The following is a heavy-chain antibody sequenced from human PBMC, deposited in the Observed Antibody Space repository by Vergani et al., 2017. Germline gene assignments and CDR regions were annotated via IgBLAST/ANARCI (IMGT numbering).Heavy chain of an antibody. CDR1: VFDFSSYI. V-gene: IGHV3-48*01. CDR3: AREYSSTSGRAFDF. J-gene: IGHJ3*01. D-gene: IGHD2-2*01. CDR2: VSTGTKSQ. Sequence: QLVESVGGWVQPGGSLRLSCVVSVFDFSSYIMNWVRQPPGKGLEWVSFVSTGTKSQSYAESVKGRFTISRDSAKNSLYLQMDSLRAEDTAVYYCAREYSSTSGRAFDFWGQGTKVTVSS.